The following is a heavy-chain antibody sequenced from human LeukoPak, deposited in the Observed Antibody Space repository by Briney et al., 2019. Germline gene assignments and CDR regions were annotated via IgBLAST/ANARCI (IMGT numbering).Heavy chain of an antibody. Sequence: PGGSLRLSCAASGFTFSSYWMHWVRQAPGKGLVWVSRINSDGSSTSYADSVKGRFTISRDNSKNTLYLQMSSLRTEDTALYYCAKVVGGGDYWGQGTLVTVSS. CDR2: INSDGSST. CDR1: GFTFSSYW. V-gene: IGHV3-74*01. J-gene: IGHJ4*02. CDR3: AKVVGGGDY.